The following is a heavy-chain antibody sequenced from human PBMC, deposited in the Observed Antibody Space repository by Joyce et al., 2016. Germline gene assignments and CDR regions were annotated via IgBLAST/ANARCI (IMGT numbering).Heavy chain of an antibody. CDR1: GFTFRSFD. CDR2: ISSSGSST. CDR3: ARDPVGIMDFDY. V-gene: IGHV3-48*01. Sequence: EVQLVESGGGLVQTGGALRLSCAVSGFTFRSFDMNWVRQVPGKWLEVFAYISSSGSSTHYADSRKGRFTISRDSAKNSLYLQMNSLRAEDTAVYYCARDPVGIMDFDYWGQGTLVTVSS. J-gene: IGHJ4*02. D-gene: IGHD3-16*01.